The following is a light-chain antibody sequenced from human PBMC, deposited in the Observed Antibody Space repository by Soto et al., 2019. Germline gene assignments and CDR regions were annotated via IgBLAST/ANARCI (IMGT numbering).Light chain of an antibody. J-gene: IGLJ2*01. V-gene: IGLV2-14*01. CDR3: CSYRCGNAPLV. CDR1: SSDIGGYNY. CDR2: EVT. Sequence: QSALTQPASVSGSPGQSITISCSGTSSDIGGYNYVTWYQQHPGKAPKLMIYEVTNRPSGVSNRFSGSKSGNTASLTISGLQAEDEADYYCCSYRCGNAPLVFGGGTKLTVL.